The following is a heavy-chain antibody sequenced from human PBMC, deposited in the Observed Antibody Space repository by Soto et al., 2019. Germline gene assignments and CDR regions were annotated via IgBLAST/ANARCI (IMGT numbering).Heavy chain of an antibody. CDR1: GGTFSSYA. CDR2: IIPIFGTA. V-gene: IGHV1-69*13. J-gene: IGHJ3*02. D-gene: IGHD3-3*01. CDR3: ARALRFLEWSAGGAFDI. Sequence: SVKVSCKASGGTFSSYAISWVRQAPGQGLEWMGGIIPIFGTANYAQKFQGRVTITADESTSTAYMELSSLRSEDTAVYYCARALRFLEWSAGGAFDIWGHGTMVTVSS.